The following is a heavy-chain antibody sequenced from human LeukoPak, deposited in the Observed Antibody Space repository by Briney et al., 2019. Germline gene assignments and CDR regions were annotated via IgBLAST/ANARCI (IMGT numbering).Heavy chain of an antibody. V-gene: IGHV3-23*01. Sequence: GGSLRLSCAASGFSFSTSWMDWVRQAPGKGLEWVSAISGSGGTTYYADSVKGRFTISRDNSKTTLYLQMNSLRAEDTAIYYCAKNYGDYWTYYYYYMDVWGRGTTVTVSS. CDR1: GFSFSTSW. D-gene: IGHD4-17*01. J-gene: IGHJ6*03. CDR3: AKNYGDYWTYYYYYMDV. CDR2: ISGSGGTT.